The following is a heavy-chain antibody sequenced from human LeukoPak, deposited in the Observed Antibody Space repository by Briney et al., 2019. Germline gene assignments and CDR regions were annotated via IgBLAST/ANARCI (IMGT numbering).Heavy chain of an antibody. CDR3: ARGLYYDSSTSWFDP. CDR2: IYYSGST. V-gene: IGHV4-59*01. Sequence: PSETLSLTCTVSGGSISSYYWSWIRQPPGKGLEWIGYIYYSGSTNYNPSLKSRVTISVDTSKNQFSLKLSSVTAADTAVYYCARGLYYDSSTSWFDPWGQGTLVTVSS. D-gene: IGHD3-22*01. J-gene: IGHJ5*02. CDR1: GGSISSYY.